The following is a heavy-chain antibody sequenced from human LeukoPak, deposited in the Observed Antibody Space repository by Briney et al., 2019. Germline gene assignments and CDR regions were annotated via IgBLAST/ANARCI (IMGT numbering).Heavy chain of an antibody. J-gene: IGHJ5*02. CDR3: ARDRTEEYYDFWSGYYSDDNWFDP. CDR1: GFTFSSYA. V-gene: IGHV3-23*01. D-gene: IGHD3-3*01. CDR2: ISGSGGST. Sequence: QPGGSLRLSCAASGFTFSSYAMSWVRQAPGKGLEWVSAISGSGGSTYYADSVKGRFTISRDNSKNTLYLQMNSLRAEDTAVYYCARDRTEEYYDFWSGYYSDDNWFDPWGQGTLVTVSS.